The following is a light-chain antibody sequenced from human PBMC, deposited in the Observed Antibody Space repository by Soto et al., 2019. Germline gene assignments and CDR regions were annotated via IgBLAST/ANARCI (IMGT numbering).Light chain of an antibody. CDR3: VQGSHWTIP. Sequence: DVVMTQYPLSLPVTLGQSASISCCSSPSLVHSDGSTYLSWLQQRPGQSPRRCIYEVSYRDSVVPDRVSAMPASPALTLKISKVEDAAVRVDGGVQGSHWTIPFCQVTRLEIK. CDR2: EVS. CDR1: PSLVHSDGSTY. V-gene: IGKV2-30*02. J-gene: IGKJ5*01.